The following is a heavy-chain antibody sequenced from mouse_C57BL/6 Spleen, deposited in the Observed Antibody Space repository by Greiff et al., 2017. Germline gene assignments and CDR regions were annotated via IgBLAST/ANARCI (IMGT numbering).Heavy chain of an antibody. J-gene: IGHJ4*01. V-gene: IGHV1-64*01. D-gene: IGHD2-14*01. Sequence: VQLQQSGAELVKPGASVKLSCKASGYTFTSYWMHWVKQRPGQGLEWIGMIHPNSGSTNYNEKFKSKATLTVDKSSSTAYMQLSSLTSEDSAVYYCAREGYGAYAMDYWGQGTSVTVSS. CDR1: GYTFTSYW. CDR2: IHPNSGST. CDR3: AREGYGAYAMDY.